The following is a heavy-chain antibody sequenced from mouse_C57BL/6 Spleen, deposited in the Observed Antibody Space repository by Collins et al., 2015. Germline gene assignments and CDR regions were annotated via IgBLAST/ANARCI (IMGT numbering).Heavy chain of an antibody. CDR3: AREGLRRDWYFDV. CDR1: GYTFTSYW. CDR2: IYPGSGST. J-gene: IGHJ1*03. D-gene: IGHD2-4*01. Sequence: QVQLQQPGAELVKPGTSVKMSCKASGYTFTSYWITWVKQRPGQGLEWIGDIYPGSGSTNYNEKFKSKATLTVDTSSSTAYMQLSSLTSEDSAVYYCAREGLRRDWYFDVWGTGTTVTVSS. V-gene: IGHV1-55*01.